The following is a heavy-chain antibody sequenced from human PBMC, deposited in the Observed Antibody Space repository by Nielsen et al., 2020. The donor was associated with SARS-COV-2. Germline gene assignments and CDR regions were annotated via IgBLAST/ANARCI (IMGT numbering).Heavy chain of an antibody. CDR3: ARGHLVVVPSPILGLGPFFYYFYLDV. D-gene: IGHD2-2*02. J-gene: IGHJ6*03. CDR1: GGSVSSNDW. CDR2: VSHSGST. Sequence: SETLSLTCAVSGGSVSSNDWWTWVRQSPGKGLEWIGEVSHSGSTNYSPSLKSRVTLSMDKSRRQFSLRLASVSAADTAVYFCARGHLVVVPSPILGLGPFFYYFYLDVWGKGTTVTVSS. V-gene: IGHV4-4*02.